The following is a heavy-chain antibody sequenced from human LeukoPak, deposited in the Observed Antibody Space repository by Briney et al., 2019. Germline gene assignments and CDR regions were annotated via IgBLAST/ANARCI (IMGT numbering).Heavy chain of an antibody. CDR2: IYTSGST. CDR1: GGSISSGDYY. V-gene: IGHV4-61*02. CDR3: ARGRAYYYDSSGYLDY. J-gene: IGHJ4*02. D-gene: IGHD3-22*01. Sequence: PSQTLSLTCTVSGGSISSGDYYWSWIRQPPGKGLEWIGRIYTSGSTNYNPSLKSRVTISVDTSKNQFSLKLSSVTAADTAVYYCARGRAYYYDSSGYLDYWGQGTLVTVSS.